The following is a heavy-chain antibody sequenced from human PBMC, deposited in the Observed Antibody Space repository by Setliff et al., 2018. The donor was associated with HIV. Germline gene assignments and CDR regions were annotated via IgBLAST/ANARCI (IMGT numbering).Heavy chain of an antibody. V-gene: IGHV4-39*01. J-gene: IGHJ5*02. CDR2: IYHSGFT. D-gene: IGHD2-15*01. CDR3: ARGQYCGGGSCYSPSYNWFDP. CDR1: GGSISGSTYY. Sequence: PSETLSLTCSVSGGSISGSTYYWGWIRQPPGQGLEWIGSIYHSGFTYHNPSLKSRITLSVDTSKNEFSLKLRSVTAADTAVYYCARGQYCGGGSCYSPSYNWFDPWGQGTLVTVSS.